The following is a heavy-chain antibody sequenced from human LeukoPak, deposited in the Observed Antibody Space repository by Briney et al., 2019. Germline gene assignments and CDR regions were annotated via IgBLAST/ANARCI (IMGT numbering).Heavy chain of an antibody. CDR1: GFTFSSYA. D-gene: IGHD5-18*01. J-gene: IGHJ4*02. V-gene: IGHV3-23*01. CDR3: AKDTTLSGYSYGPSDY. Sequence: PGGSLRLSCAASGFTFSSYAMSWVRQAPGKGLEWVSAISGSGGSTYYADSVKGRFTISRDNSKNTLYLQMNGLRAEDTAVYYCAKDTTLSGYSYGPSDYWGQGTLVTVSS. CDR2: ISGSGGST.